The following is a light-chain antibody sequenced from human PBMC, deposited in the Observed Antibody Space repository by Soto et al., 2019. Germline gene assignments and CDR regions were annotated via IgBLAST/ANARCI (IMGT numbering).Light chain of an antibody. Sequence: QSVLTQPPSASGTPGQRGSISWSGMSANIGSNTVNWYQQLPGTAPKLLIYSNNQRPSGVPDRFSGSKSGTSASLAISGLQSEDEADYYCAAWDDSLNGYVFGTGTKVTVL. CDR3: AAWDDSLNGYV. V-gene: IGLV1-44*01. J-gene: IGLJ1*01. CDR1: SANIGSNT. CDR2: SNN.